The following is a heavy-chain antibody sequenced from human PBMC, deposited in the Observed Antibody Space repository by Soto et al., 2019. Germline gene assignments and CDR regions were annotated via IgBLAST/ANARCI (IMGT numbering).Heavy chain of an antibody. J-gene: IGHJ4*02. Sequence: GGSLRLSCAASGFTFSSYAMSWVRQAPGKGLEWLSAISGSGDSTYYADSVKGRFTISRDNSKNTLYLQMNSLRAEDTAVYYCAKRTLRSIAVAGIDYWGQGTLVTVSS. CDR3: AKRTLRSIAVAGIDY. CDR2: ISGSGDST. V-gene: IGHV3-23*01. D-gene: IGHD6-19*01. CDR1: GFTFSSYA.